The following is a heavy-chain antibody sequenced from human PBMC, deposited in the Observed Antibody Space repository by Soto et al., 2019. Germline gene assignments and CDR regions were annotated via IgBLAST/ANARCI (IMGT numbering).Heavy chain of an antibody. Sequence: PGESLKISCKGSGYSFTTYLIGWVRQMPGKGLEWMGIIYPGDSDTRYSPSFQGQVTISADKSISTAYLQWSSLKASDTAMYYCARRAYSSSWNYFDYWGQGTLVTVSS. CDR3: ARRAYSSSWNYFDY. V-gene: IGHV5-51*01. D-gene: IGHD6-13*01. CDR1: GYSFTTYL. CDR2: IYPGDSDT. J-gene: IGHJ4*02.